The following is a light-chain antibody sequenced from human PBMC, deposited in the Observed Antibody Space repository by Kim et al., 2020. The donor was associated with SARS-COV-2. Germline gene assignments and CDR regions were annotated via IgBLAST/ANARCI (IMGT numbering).Light chain of an antibody. CDR3: QHYNDWPFT. J-gene: IGKJ4*01. Sequence: GSPGERATLSCRACQSVSGNLAWYRKRPGQAPRLLIYGASTRANGIPARFSGSGSETEFTLTISSLQSEDFAVYYCQHYNDWPFTFGGGTKVDIK. CDR2: GAS. V-gene: IGKV3-15*01. CDR1: QSVSGN.